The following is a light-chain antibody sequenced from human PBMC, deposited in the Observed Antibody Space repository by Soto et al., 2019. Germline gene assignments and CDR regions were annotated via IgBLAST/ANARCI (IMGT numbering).Light chain of an antibody. J-gene: IGKJ2*01. CDR1: QSVSSN. V-gene: IGKV3-11*01. CDR3: QQRSNWPPYT. Sequence: EIVMTQSPATLSVSPGERATLSCRASQSVSSNLAWYQQKPGQAPRLLIYGASSRATGIPARFSGSGSGADFALTISNPEPEDSAVYYCQQRSNWPPYTFGQGTKVDIK. CDR2: GAS.